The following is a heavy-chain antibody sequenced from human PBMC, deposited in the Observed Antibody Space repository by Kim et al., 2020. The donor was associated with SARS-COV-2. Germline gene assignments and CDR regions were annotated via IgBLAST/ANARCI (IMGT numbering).Heavy chain of an antibody. CDR3: ARADSGYDSNYYYGMDV. Sequence: LKSRVTISVDTSKNQFSLKLSSVTAADTAVYYCARADSGYDSNYYYGMDVWGQGTTVTVSS. J-gene: IGHJ6*02. V-gene: IGHV4-31*02. D-gene: IGHD5-12*01.